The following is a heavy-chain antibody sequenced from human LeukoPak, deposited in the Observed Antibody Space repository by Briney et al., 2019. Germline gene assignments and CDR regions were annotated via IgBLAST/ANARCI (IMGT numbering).Heavy chain of an antibody. CDR1: GFTFSAYN. Sequence: GGSLRLSCAASGFTFSAYNMIGVRQAPGKGLEWLSYISGSSSAIYYADSVQGRFTISRDNAKNSLSLQMSSLRVEDTAVYYCVRDRALGVRDGFILAWGQGTLVTVSS. CDR2: ISGSSSAI. D-gene: IGHD5-24*01. V-gene: IGHV3-48*01. J-gene: IGHJ5*02. CDR3: VRDRALGVRDGFILA.